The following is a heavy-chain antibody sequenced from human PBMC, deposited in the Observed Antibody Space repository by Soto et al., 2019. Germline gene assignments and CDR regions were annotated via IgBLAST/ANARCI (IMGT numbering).Heavy chain of an antibody. CDR1: GFTFSSYG. CDR2: ISYDGSNQ. J-gene: IGHJ4*02. CDR3: AKDPGPGYYGPHDY. Sequence: PGGSLRLSCAASGFTFSSYGMHWVRQAPGKGLEWVAVISYDGSNQYYADSVKGRFTISRDNSKNTLYLQMNSLRAEDTDVYYCAKDPGPGYYGPHDYWGQGTLVTVSS. D-gene: IGHD1-26*01. V-gene: IGHV3-30*18.